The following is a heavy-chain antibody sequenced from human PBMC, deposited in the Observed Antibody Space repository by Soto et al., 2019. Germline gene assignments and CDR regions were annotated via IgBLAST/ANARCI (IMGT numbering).Heavy chain of an antibody. CDR1: GGTFSSYA. CDR2: IIPIFGTA. J-gene: IGHJ4*02. D-gene: IGHD5-18*01. Sequence: ASVKVSCKASGGTFSSYAISWVRQAPGQGLEWMGGIIPIFGTANYAQKFQGRVTITADESTSTAYMELSSLRSEDTAVYYCARGLVDTAMAFDYWGQGTLVTVSS. CDR3: ARGLVDTAMAFDY. V-gene: IGHV1-69*13.